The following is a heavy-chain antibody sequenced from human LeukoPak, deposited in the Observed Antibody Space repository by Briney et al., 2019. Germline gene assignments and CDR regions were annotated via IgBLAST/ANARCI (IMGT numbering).Heavy chain of an antibody. D-gene: IGHD1-26*01. J-gene: IGHJ2*01. V-gene: IGHV3-23*01. CDR3: AKDRTVGASYWYFDL. CDR2: IGGSGGDT. CDR1: GFTYNSYT. Sequence: GGSLRLSCVASGFTYNSYTMSWVRQAPGKGLEWVSAIGGSGGDTYYADSVKGRFTISRDSSKNTLFLHMNTLRAEDTAIYYCAKDRTVGASYWYFDLWGRGTLVTVSS.